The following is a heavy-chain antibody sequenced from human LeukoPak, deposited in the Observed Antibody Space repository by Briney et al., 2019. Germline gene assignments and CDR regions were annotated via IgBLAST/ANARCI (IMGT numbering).Heavy chain of an antibody. V-gene: IGHV3-66*01. J-gene: IGHJ4*02. D-gene: IGHD1-7*01. CDR3: ARDPPARGTTEFDY. CDR1: GLTVSDNY. Sequence: GGSLRLSCAASGLTVSDNYMSWVRQTPGKGLEWVSIIYSGGTTYYADSVKGRFTISRDNSKNTLYLQMNSLRAEDTAVYYCARDPPARGTTEFDYWGQGTLVIVSA. CDR2: IYSGGTT.